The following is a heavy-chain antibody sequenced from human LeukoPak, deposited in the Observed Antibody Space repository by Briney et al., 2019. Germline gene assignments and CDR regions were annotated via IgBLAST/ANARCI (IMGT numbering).Heavy chain of an antibody. D-gene: IGHD1-1*01. J-gene: IGHJ5*02. CDR1: GFTFSRYG. CDR3: VRTGLLKNWFDP. V-gene: IGHV3-30*02. Sequence: GGSLRLSCVASGFTFSRYGMYWVRRAPGKGLEWVAFIPYHENMEYYADSVKGRFTVSRDDSKNTVYLEMNRLRPEDTAVYYCVRTGLLKNWFDPWGHGTQVTVSS. CDR2: IPYHENME.